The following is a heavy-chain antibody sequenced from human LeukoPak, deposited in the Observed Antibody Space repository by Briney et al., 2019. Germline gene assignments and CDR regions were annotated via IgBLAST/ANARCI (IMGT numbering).Heavy chain of an antibody. V-gene: IGHV4-61*02. Sequence: SETLSLTCTVSGGSISSGSYYWSWIRQPAGKGLEWIGRIYTSGSTNYNPSLKSRVTISVDTSKNQFSLKLSSVTAADTAVYYCARGRGRITGTRKKYNWFDPWGQGTLVTVSS. CDR1: GGSISSGSYY. CDR2: IYTSGST. CDR3: ARGRGRITGTRKKYNWFDP. J-gene: IGHJ5*02. D-gene: IGHD1-20*01.